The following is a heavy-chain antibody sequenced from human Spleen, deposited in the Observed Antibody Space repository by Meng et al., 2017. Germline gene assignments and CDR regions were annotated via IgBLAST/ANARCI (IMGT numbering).Heavy chain of an antibody. D-gene: IGHD3-10*01. Sequence: QGQLQESGPGLGKPSQTLSPTCTVSGGSISSGGYYWSWIRQHPGKGLEWIGYIHYSGSTYYNPSLKTRVSISVDTSKNQFSLKLSSVTAADTAVYYCARVGSYRGYNYWGQGTLVTVSS. CDR1: GGSISSGGYY. CDR3: ARVGSYRGYNY. J-gene: IGHJ4*02. V-gene: IGHV4-31*03. CDR2: IHYSGST.